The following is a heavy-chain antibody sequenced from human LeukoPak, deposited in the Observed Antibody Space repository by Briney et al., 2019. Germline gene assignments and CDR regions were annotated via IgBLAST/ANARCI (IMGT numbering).Heavy chain of an antibody. J-gene: IGHJ6*03. D-gene: IGHD3-3*01. V-gene: IGHV4-59*11. CDR1: GGSISSHY. CDR2: IYYSGST. CDR3: ARVDYDFWSGYYDLGYYYYYMDV. Sequence: SETLSLTCTVSGGSISSHYWSWIRQPPGKGLEWIGYIYYSGSTNYNPSLKSRVTISVDTSKNQFSLELSSVTAADTAVYYCARVDYDFWSGYYDLGYYYYYMDVWGKGTTVTVSS.